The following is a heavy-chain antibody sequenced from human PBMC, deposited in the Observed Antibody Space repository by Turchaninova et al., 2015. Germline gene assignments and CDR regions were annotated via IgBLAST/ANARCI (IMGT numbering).Heavy chain of an antibody. V-gene: IGHV3-7*01. CDR2: RKPDGSEQ. CDR1: GFTLSGDW. D-gene: IGHD2-15*01. Sequence: EVQLVESGGGLVQPGGSLRLSCAASGFTLSGDWMSWVRQAPGRGLEWVATRKPDGSEQYYVDSVKGRVTISRDNAKNSLYLQMNSLRAEDSAVYYCARDLEAVVAASDCWGQGTLVTVSS. J-gene: IGHJ4*02. CDR3: ARDLEAVVAASDC.